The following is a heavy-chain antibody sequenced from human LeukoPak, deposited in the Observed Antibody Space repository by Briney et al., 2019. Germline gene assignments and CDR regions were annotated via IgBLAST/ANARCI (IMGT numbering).Heavy chain of an antibody. V-gene: IGHV3-13*01. CDR2: ISAGHHA. D-gene: IGHD5-18*01. J-gene: IGHJ4*02. CDR3: VREARGYHYSYFDY. CDR1: GFTLGGHD. Sequence: GGSLRLSCTASGFTLGGHDMHWVRRATGEGLEWVAAISAGHHAFYAGSVKGRFTVSREDAKNSLYLQMNSLRAGDTAVYYCVREARGYHYSYFDYWGQGSLVTVSS.